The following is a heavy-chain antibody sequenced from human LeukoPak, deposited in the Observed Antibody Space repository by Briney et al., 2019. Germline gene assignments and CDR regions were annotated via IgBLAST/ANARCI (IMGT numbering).Heavy chain of an antibody. CDR1: GDSVSNNNYA. J-gene: IGHJ3*01. CDR2: SYYRSQWHN. CDR3: AGGYAFDV. V-gene: IGHV6-1*01. Sequence: SQTLSLTCAISGDSVSNNNYAWNWIRQSPSRGLEWLGRSYYRSQWHNDYARSVMSRISVDPDTSENQFSLHLDSVIPDDTAVYYCAGGYAFDVWGQGTMVTVSS.